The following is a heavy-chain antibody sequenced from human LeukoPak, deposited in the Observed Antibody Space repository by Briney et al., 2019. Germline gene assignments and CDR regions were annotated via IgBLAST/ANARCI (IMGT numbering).Heavy chain of an antibody. J-gene: IGHJ4*02. CDR3: ARHDSFIPF. CDR2: ISDSGRAT. Sequence: GGSLRLSCAASGFTFTDYAMSWVRQAPGMGLEWVSGISDSGRATYYTDSVKGRCTISRDNSKNTVSLQMDNVTPEDTAVYFCARHDSFIPFWGQGALVTVSS. CDR1: GFTFTDYA. V-gene: IGHV3-23*01. D-gene: IGHD3-16*02.